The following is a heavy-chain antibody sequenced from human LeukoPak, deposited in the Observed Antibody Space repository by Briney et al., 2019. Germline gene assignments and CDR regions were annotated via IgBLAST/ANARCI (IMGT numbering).Heavy chain of an antibody. CDR3: ARVGSLEQAVSVDS. D-gene: IGHD1/OR15-1a*01. CDR2: IRSSGSPV. V-gene: IGHV3-11*01. Sequence: PVGSLRLSCVPSGFTFSDYYMSWIRQAPGKGLQWLSNIRSSGSPVAYADSVRGRFTISRDNAKNSLFLQMNSLRAEDTAVYYCARVGSLEQAVSVDSWGQGTLVTVSS. J-gene: IGHJ4*02. CDR1: GFTFSDYY.